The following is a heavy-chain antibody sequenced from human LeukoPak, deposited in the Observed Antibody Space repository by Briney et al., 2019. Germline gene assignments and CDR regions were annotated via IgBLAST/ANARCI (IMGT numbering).Heavy chain of an antibody. CDR1: RFTFSSYA. J-gene: IGHJ4*02. D-gene: IGHD2-15*01. CDR2: INTSGGT. V-gene: IGHV3-23*01. CDR3: AKDPSLGDCSGGSCYPPDF. Sequence: PGGSLRLSCAASRFTFSSYAMGWVRQAPGKGLEWVSTINTSGGTFYADSVKGRFTISRDNSKNTLYLQMNSLRVEDTAVYYCAKDPSLGDCSGGSCYPPDFWGQGTLVTVSS.